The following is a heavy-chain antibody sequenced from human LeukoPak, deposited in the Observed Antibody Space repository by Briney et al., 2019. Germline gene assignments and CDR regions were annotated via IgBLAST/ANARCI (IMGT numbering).Heavy chain of an antibody. CDR2: IYHSGST. J-gene: IGHJ6*04. V-gene: IGHV4-30-2*01. CDR1: GGSISSGGYS. CDR3: ARDKGHYGMDV. Sequence: SETLSLTCAVSGGSISSGGYSWSWIRQPPGKGLEWIGYIYHSGSTYYNPSLKSRVTISVDTSKNQFSLKLSSVTAADTAVYYCARDKGHYGMDVWGKGTTVTVSS.